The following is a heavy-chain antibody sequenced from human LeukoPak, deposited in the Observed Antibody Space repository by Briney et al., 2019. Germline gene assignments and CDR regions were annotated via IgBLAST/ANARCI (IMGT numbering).Heavy chain of an antibody. D-gene: IGHD2-2*02. CDR1: GFTFSSYA. V-gene: IGHV4-59*08. Sequence: GSLRLSCAASGFTFSSYAMSWVRQAPGKGLEWIGYIYYTGSTNYNPSLKSRVTISVDTSKNQFSLKLSSVTAADTAVYYCARSNCSSTSCYTGHFDYWGQGTLVTVSS. CDR3: ARSNCSSTSCYTGHFDY. CDR2: IYYTGST. J-gene: IGHJ4*02.